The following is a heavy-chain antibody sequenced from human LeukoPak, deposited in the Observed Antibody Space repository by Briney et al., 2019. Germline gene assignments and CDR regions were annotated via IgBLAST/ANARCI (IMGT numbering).Heavy chain of an antibody. CDR3: ATDATHYYDSSGYYDY. CDR2: FDPEDGET. Sequence: ASVKVSCKVSGYTLTELSMHWVRQAPGKGLEWVGGFDPEDGETIYAQKFQGRVTMTEDTSTDTAYMELSSLRSEDTAVYYCATDATHYYDSSGYYDYWGQGTLVTVSS. CDR1: GYTLTELS. D-gene: IGHD3-22*01. J-gene: IGHJ4*02. V-gene: IGHV1-24*01.